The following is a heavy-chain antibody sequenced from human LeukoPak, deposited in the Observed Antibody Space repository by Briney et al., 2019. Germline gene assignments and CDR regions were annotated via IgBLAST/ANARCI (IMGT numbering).Heavy chain of an antibody. CDR1: GGSLSGHY. CDR2: VSYTGRT. J-gene: IGHJ5*02. D-gene: IGHD3-10*01. Sequence: SETLSLTCTVSGGSLSGHYWSWIRQPPGKRLEWIGYVSYTGRTKYNPSLQSRVTISIDTSKNQFSLKLSSVTAADTAIYYCAGGSGSSNWFDPWGQGTLVTVSS. V-gene: IGHV4-59*11. CDR3: AGGSGSSNWFDP.